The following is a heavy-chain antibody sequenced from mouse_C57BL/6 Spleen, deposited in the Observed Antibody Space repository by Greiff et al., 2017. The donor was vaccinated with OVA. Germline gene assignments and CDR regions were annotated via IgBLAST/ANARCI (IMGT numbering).Heavy chain of an antibody. V-gene: IGHV1-61*01. CDR2: IYPSDSET. D-gene: IGHD2-1*01. Sequence: QVQLQQPGAELVRPGSSVKLSCKASGYTFTSYWMDWVKQRPGQGLEWIGNIYPSDSETHYNQKFKDKATLTVDNTSSTAYMQLSSLTSEDSAVYYCARGEIYYGNYGYFDVWGTGTTVTVSS. J-gene: IGHJ1*03. CDR1: GYTFTSYW. CDR3: ARGEIYYGNYGYFDV.